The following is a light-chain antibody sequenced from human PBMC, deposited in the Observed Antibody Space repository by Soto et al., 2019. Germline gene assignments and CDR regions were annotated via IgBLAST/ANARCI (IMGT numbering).Light chain of an antibody. V-gene: IGLV3-1*01. J-gene: IGLJ2*01. CDR3: QAWDSRTVV. CDR1: KLGDKY. Sequence: SYELTQPPSVSVSPGQTASITCSGDKLGDKYACWYQQKPGQSHVLVIYQDSKRPSRIPERFSGSNSWNTATLTISGTQAMEAAAYYCQAWDSRTVVFGGGTKRTVL. CDR2: QDS.